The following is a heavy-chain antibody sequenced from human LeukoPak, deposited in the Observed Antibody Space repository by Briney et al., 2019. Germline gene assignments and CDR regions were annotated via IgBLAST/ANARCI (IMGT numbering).Heavy chain of an antibody. CDR3: AGIMITVTTSDY. J-gene: IGHJ4*02. V-gene: IGHV3-48*03. Sequence: GGSLRLSCAASGFTFSSYEMNWVRQAPGKGLEWLSYISSSGTTIKYADSVKGRFTISRDNAKNSLYLQVNSLRAEDTAVYYCAGIMITVTTSDYWGQGTLVTVSS. D-gene: IGHD4-17*01. CDR2: ISSSGTTI. CDR1: GFTFSSYE.